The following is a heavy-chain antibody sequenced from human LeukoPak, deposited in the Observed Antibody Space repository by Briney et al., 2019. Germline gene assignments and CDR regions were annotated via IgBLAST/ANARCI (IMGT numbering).Heavy chain of an antibody. Sequence: ASVKVSCKASGYTFTSYGISWVRQAPGQGLEWMGWISAYNGNTNYAQKLQGRVTMTTDTSTSTAYMELRSLRSDDTAVYHCARAPRPLCSSTSCYLVYWGQGTLVTVSS. D-gene: IGHD2-2*01. V-gene: IGHV1-18*01. CDR2: ISAYNGNT. J-gene: IGHJ4*02. CDR1: GYTFTSYG. CDR3: ARAPRPLCSSTSCYLVY.